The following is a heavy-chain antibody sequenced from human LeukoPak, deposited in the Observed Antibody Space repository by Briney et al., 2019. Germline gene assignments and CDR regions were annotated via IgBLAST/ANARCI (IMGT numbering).Heavy chain of an antibody. V-gene: IGHV4-59*11. CDR2: IYYSGST. D-gene: IGHD4-23*01. CDR1: GGSFSSHY. J-gene: IGHJ5*02. Sequence: PSETLSLTCTVSGGSFSSHYWSWIRQPPGKGLEWIGYIYYSGSTNYNPSLKSRVTISVDTSKNQFSLKLSSVTAADTAVYYCAREINSQSAPEPGGFDPWGQGTLVTVSS. CDR3: AREINSQSAPEPGGFDP.